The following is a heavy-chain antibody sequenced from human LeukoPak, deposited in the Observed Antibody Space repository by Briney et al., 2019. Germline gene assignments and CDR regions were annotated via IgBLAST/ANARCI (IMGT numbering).Heavy chain of an antibody. D-gene: IGHD2-2*01. Sequence: GGSLRLSCAASGFTFSSYGMHWVRQAPGKGLEWVAFIRYDGSNKYYADSVKGRFTISRDNSKNTLYLQMNSLRAEDTAVYYCARRPALTDCSSTSCRTGYYYYYYMDVWGKGTTVTVSS. CDR3: ARRPALTDCSSTSCRTGYYYYYYMDV. CDR2: IRYDGSNK. V-gene: IGHV3-30*02. J-gene: IGHJ6*03. CDR1: GFTFSSYG.